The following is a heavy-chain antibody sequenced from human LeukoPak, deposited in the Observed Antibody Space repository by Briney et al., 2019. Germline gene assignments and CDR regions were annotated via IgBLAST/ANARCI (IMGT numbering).Heavy chain of an antibody. J-gene: IGHJ4*02. CDR2: INPNSGGT. CDR3: ARGGIAAAAQLDY. V-gene: IGHV1-2*02. Sequence: RASVKVSCKASGYTFTGYYMHWVRQAPGQGLEWVGWINPNSGGTNYAQKFQGRVTMTRDTSISTAYMELSRLRSDDTAVYYCARGGIAAAAQLDYWGQGTLVTVSS. D-gene: IGHD6-13*01. CDR1: GYTFTGYY.